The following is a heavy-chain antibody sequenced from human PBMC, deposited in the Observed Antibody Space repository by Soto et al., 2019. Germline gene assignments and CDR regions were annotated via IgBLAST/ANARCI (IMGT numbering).Heavy chain of an antibody. CDR3: ARVFDTVGSFEY. Sequence: PSETLSLTCTVAGGSISSNSYYWGCIRQPPGKGLECIGSIYYSGSTYYNPSLKSRVTISVDRSKNQFSLKLSSVTAADTAVYYCARVFDTVGSFEYWGQGTLVS. CDR2: IYYSGST. V-gene: IGHV4-39*07. J-gene: IGHJ4*02. D-gene: IGHD3-10*02. CDR1: GGSISSNSYY.